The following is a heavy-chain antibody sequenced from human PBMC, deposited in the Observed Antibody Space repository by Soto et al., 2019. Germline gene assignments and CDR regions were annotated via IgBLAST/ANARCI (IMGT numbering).Heavy chain of an antibody. Sequence: QVPLVQPGAEVKKPGASVKVSCKASGYTFTAYYMHWVRQAPGQGLEWMGWINPNSGGTYHAQNFQGRVTMTRDTSTTTAYMELASLRSDDTAVYYCARGGGRGYNELDPWGHGTLVIVSS. CDR2: INPNSGGT. J-gene: IGHJ5*02. D-gene: IGHD5-12*01. V-gene: IGHV1-2*02. CDR1: GYTFTAYY. CDR3: ARGGGRGYNELDP.